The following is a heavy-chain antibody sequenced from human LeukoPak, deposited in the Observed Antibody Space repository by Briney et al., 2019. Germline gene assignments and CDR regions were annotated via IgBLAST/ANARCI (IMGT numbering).Heavy chain of an antibody. V-gene: IGHV4-38-2*02. CDR2: IYHSGGT. J-gene: IGHJ4*02. D-gene: IGHD3-16*02. CDR1: GYSISSGYY. Sequence: SETLSLTCTVSGYSISSGYYWGWIRQPPGKGLEWIGSIYHSGGTYYNPSLKSRVTISVDTSKNQFSLKLSSVTAADTAVYYCARGGYYDYVWGSYRHNDYFDYWGQGTLVTVSS. CDR3: ARGGYYDYVWGSYRHNDYFDY.